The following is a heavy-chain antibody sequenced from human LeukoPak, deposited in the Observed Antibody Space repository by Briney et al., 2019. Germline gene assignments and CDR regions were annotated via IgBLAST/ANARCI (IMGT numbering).Heavy chain of an antibody. CDR2: IIPIFGTA. D-gene: IGHD3-9*01. J-gene: IGHJ3*02. CDR1: GGTFSSYA. CDR3: ARPILTGYYDDAFDI. V-gene: IGHV1-69*13. Sequence: ASVKVSCKASGGTFSSYAISWVRQAPGQGLEWMGGIIPIFGTANYAQKFQGRVTITADESTSTAYMELSGLRSEDTAVYYCARPILTGYYDDAFDIWGQGTMVTVSS.